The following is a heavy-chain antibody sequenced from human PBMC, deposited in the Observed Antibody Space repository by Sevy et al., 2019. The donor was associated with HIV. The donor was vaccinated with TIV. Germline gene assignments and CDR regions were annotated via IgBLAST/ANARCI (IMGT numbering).Heavy chain of an antibody. D-gene: IGHD6-19*01. V-gene: IGHV4-61*01. Sequence: SETLSLTCTVSGGSVSSGSYYWSWIRQPPGKGLEWIGYIYYSGSTNYNPSLKSRVTISVDTSKNQFSLKLSSVTAADTAVYYCARANSGWYRDAFYIWGQGTMVTVSS. CDR3: ARANSGWYRDAFYI. CDR2: IYYSGST. CDR1: GGSVSSGSYY. J-gene: IGHJ3*02.